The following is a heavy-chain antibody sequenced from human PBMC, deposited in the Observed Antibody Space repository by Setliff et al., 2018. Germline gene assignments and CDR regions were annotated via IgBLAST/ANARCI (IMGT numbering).Heavy chain of an antibody. CDR1: GFTFSTYR. CDR2: IWDDGGNK. V-gene: IGHV3-33*08. Sequence: GGSLRLSCAASGFTFSTYRMHWVRQAPGKGLEWVAVIWDDGGNKYHADSVKGRFTISRDNAKNSLYLQMNSLRAGDTAVYYCARGAWQLVYYYYYYYMDVWGKGTTVTVSS. D-gene: IGHD6-6*01. J-gene: IGHJ6*03. CDR3: ARGAWQLVYYYYYYYMDV.